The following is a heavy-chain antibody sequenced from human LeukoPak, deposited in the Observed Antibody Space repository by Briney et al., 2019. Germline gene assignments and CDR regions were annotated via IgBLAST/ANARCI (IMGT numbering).Heavy chain of an antibody. D-gene: IGHD3-9*01. V-gene: IGHV4-59*11. CDR3: AKYDIFAVGAFYI. CDR2: IYYSGST. Sequence: SETLSLTCIVTGGSISCHYWSWIRQPPGKGLEWIGYIYYSGSTNYNPSLKSRVTISVDTSKNQFSLKLSSVTAADTAVYYCAKYDIFAVGAFYICGQGTMVTVSS. CDR1: GGSISCHY. J-gene: IGHJ3*02.